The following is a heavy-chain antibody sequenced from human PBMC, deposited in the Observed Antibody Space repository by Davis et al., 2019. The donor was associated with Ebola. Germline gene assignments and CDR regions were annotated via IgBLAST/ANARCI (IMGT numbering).Heavy chain of an antibody. CDR1: GGSFSGYY. J-gene: IGHJ2*01. Sequence: GSLRLSCAVYGGSFSGYYWSWIRQPPGKGLEWIGEINHSGSTNYNPSLKSRLTMAVDTSRNQLSVHLASLTAADTAVYYCARRRGTYPDWYLDLWGRGTLVIVSS. CDR3: ARRRGTYPDWYLDL. CDR2: INHSGST. V-gene: IGHV4-34*01.